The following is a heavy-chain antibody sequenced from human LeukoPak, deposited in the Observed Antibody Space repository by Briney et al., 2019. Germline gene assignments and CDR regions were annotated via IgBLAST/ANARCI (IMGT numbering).Heavy chain of an antibody. CDR1: DYTFTSYG. CDR3: ARGRGSLTVRGVSYFDY. Sequence: GASVKVSCKASDYTFTSYGISWVRQAPGQGLKWMGWISAYNGNTNYAQKLQGRVTMTTDTSTSTAYMELRSLRSDDTAVYYCARGRGSLTVRGVSYFDYWGQGTLVTVSS. J-gene: IGHJ4*02. CDR2: ISAYNGNT. D-gene: IGHD3-10*01. V-gene: IGHV1-18*01.